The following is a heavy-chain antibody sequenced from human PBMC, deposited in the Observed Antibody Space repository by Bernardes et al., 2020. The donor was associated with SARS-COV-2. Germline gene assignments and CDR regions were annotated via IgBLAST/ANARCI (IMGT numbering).Heavy chain of an antibody. Sequence: GGSLRLSCAASGFTVSSNYMSWVRQAPGKGLEWVSVIYSGGSTYYADSVKGRFTISRDNSKNTLYLQMNSLRAEDTAVYYCARTTVTTLSDAFDIWGQGTMVTVSS. CDR3: ARTTVTTLSDAFDI. CDR2: IYSGGST. J-gene: IGHJ3*02. V-gene: IGHV3-53*01. D-gene: IGHD4-17*01. CDR1: GFTVSSNY.